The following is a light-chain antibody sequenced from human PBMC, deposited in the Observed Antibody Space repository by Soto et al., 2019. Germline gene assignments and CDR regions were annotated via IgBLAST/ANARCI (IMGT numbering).Light chain of an antibody. CDR1: SSDVGGYNY. Sequence: QSVLTQPASVSGSPGQSITISCTGTSSDVGGYNYVSWYQQHPGKAPKLMIYDVSNRPSGVSNRFSGSKSGNTASLTISGLRAEDEADYYCSSYTSSSTVVFGGGTQLTVL. V-gene: IGLV2-14*01. CDR3: SSYTSSSTVV. CDR2: DVS. J-gene: IGLJ2*01.